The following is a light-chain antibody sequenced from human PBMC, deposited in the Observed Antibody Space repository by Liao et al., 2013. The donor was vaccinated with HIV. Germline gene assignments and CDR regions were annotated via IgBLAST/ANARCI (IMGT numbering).Light chain of an antibody. V-gene: IGLV3-1*01. Sequence: SYELTPAPSVSVSPGQTATITCSGEKLGDKYVSWYQQKPGQSPVLVLYQDTKRPPGIPERFSGSNSGNTATLTISGTQAMDEADYYCQAWDSITRVFGGGTKLTVL. CDR3: QAWDSITRV. CDR1: KLGDKY. CDR2: QDT. J-gene: IGLJ2*01.